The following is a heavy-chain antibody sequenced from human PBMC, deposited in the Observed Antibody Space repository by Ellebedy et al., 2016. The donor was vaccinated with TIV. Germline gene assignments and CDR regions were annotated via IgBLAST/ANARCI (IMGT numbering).Heavy chain of an antibody. CDR1: GFTFSDYY. CDR3: AKRVPRLWFGNFDY. CDR2: ISSSGSTI. V-gene: IGHV3-11*01. Sequence: GESLKISXAASGFTFSDYYMSWIRQAPGKGLEWVSYISSSGSTIYYADSVKGRFTISRDNAKNSLYLQMNSLRAEDTAVYYCAKRVPRLWFGNFDYWGQGTLVTVSS. D-gene: IGHD3-10*01. J-gene: IGHJ4*02.